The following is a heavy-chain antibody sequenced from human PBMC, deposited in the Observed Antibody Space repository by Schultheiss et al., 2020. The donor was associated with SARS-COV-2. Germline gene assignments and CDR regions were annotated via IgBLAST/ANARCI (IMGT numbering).Heavy chain of an antibody. V-gene: IGHV4-39*01. CDR1: GGSISSGDYY. CDR2: MSNSGST. CDR3: ARHGNKDI. D-gene: IGHD1-26*01. J-gene: IGHJ3*02. Sequence: SETLSLTCNVSGGSISSGDYYWSWIRQHPGKGLEWIGYMSNSGSTYYNPSLKSRVTISVDTSKNQFSLKLSSVTAADTAVYYCARHGNKDIWGQGTMVTVSS.